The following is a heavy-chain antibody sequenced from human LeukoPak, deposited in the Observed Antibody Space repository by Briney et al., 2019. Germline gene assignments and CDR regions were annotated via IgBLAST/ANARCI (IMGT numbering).Heavy chain of an antibody. Sequence: GTSVKVSCKASGFTLTSSAVQWVRQARGQRLEWIGWIVVGSGNTNYAQKFQERVTITRDMSTSTAYMELSSLRSEDTAVYYCAAGGQLRYFDWLLPEPYYFDYWGQGTLVTVSS. J-gene: IGHJ4*02. CDR3: AAGGQLRYFDWLLPEPYYFDY. D-gene: IGHD3-9*01. V-gene: IGHV1-58*01. CDR2: IVVGSGNT. CDR1: GFTLTSSA.